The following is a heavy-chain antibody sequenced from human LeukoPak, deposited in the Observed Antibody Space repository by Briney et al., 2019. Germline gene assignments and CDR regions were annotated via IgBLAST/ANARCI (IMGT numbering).Heavy chain of an antibody. CDR2: ISGSGGST. V-gene: IGHV3-23*01. CDR1: GFTFSSYA. CDR3: AKAYCSGGSCYGWYFDY. D-gene: IGHD2-15*01. Sequence: GGSLRLSCAASGFTFSSYAMSWVRQAPGKGLEWVSAISGSGGSTYYADSVKGRFTISRDNSKNTLYLQMNSLRAEDTAVYYCAKAYCSGGSCYGWYFDYWGRGTLVTVSS. J-gene: IGHJ4*02.